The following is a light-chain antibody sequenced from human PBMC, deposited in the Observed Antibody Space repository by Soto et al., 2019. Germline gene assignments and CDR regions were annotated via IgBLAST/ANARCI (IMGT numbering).Light chain of an antibody. V-gene: IGKV1-12*01. CDR2: ASS. CDR1: QDISGW. J-gene: IGKJ4*01. CDR3: QQANSFPLT. Sequence: DIQMTQSPSSVSASVGDRLTITCRASQDISGWLAWSQQKPGKAPKLLIYASSRLHSGVTSRFSGSESGTDFTLTISSLQPEDSATYYWQQANSFPLTFGGGTKVEIK.